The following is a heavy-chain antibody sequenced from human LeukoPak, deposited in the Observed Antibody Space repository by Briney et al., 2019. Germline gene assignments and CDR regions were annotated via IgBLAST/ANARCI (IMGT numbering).Heavy chain of an antibody. J-gene: IGHJ4*02. Sequence: PGGSLRLSCAASEFTFSSYAMSWVRQAPGKGLEWVSAISGSGGSTYYADSVKGRFTISRDNSKNTLFLQMNSLRAEDTAIYYCAKKVGLVSAPLYYFDVWGQGTLVTVSS. D-gene: IGHD5/OR15-5a*01. CDR2: ISGSGGST. CDR3: AKKVGLVSAPLYYFDV. V-gene: IGHV3-23*01. CDR1: EFTFSSYA.